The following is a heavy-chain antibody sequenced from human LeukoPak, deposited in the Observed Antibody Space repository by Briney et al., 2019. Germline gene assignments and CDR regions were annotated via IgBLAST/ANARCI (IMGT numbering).Heavy chain of an antibody. CDR2: ISGSGGST. Sequence: GGSLRLSCAASGFTFSSYAMSWVRQAPGKGLEWVSAISGSGGSTYYADSVKGRFTISRDNSKNTLYLQMNSLRAEDTAVYYCAKDGVYYYGSGSYYLIRDDYWGQGTLVTVSS. V-gene: IGHV3-23*01. J-gene: IGHJ4*02. CDR1: GFTFSSYA. CDR3: AKDGVYYYGSGSYYLIRDDY. D-gene: IGHD3-10*01.